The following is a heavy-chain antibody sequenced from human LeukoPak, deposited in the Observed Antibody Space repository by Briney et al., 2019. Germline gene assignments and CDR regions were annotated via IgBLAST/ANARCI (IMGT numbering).Heavy chain of an antibody. CDR1: GYTFTGYY. CDR3: ARDLTLYYYDSSGYSWFDP. D-gene: IGHD3-22*01. J-gene: IGHJ5*02. Sequence: ASVKVSCKASGYTFTGYYMHWVRQAPGQGLGWMGWINPNSGGTNYAQKFQGRVTMTRDTSISTAYMELSRLRSDDTAVYYCARDLTLYYYDSSGYSWFDPWGQGTLVTVSS. V-gene: IGHV1-2*02. CDR2: INPNSGGT.